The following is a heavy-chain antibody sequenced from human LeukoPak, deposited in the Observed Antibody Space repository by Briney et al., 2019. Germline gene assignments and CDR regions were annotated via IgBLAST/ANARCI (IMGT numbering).Heavy chain of an antibody. CDR3: ARTPGDCSSTSCYEYFQH. V-gene: IGHV1-69*04. J-gene: IGHJ1*01. CDR2: IIPILGIA. Sequence: SVKVFCKASGGTFSSYAISWARQAPGQGLEWMGRIIPILGIANYAQKFQGRVMITADKSTSTAYMELSSLRSEDTAVYYCARTPGDCSSTSCYEYFQHWGQGTLVTVSS. CDR1: GGTFSSYA. D-gene: IGHD2-2*01.